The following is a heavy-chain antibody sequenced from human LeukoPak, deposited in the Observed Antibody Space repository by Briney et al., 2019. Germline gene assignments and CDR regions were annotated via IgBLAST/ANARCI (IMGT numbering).Heavy chain of an antibody. CDR1: GFTFDDYA. D-gene: IGHD3-10*01. V-gene: IGHV3-9*01. Sequence: PGRSLRLSCAASGFTFDDYAMHWVRQAPGKSLEWVSGISWNSGSIGYADSVKGRFTISRDNTKNSLYLQMNSLRAEDTALYYCAKELWFGELFMVGAFDIWGQGTMVTVSS. CDR2: ISWNSGSI. J-gene: IGHJ3*02. CDR3: AKELWFGELFMVGAFDI.